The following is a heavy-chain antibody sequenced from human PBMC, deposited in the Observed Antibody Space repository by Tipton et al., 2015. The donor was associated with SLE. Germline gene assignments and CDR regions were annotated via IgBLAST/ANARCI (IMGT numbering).Heavy chain of an antibody. V-gene: IGHV4-59*11. CDR1: GGSISSQY. D-gene: IGHD7-27*01. CDR2: IYYTGST. Sequence: TLSLTCTVSGGSISSQYWSWIRQPPGKGLEWIGYIYYTGSTHYNSSLKSRVTISLDTSKNRFPLKLSSVTAADTAVYYCAKHESSLVWGAFDIWDQGTMVTVSS. CDR3: AKHESSLVWGAFDI. J-gene: IGHJ3*02.